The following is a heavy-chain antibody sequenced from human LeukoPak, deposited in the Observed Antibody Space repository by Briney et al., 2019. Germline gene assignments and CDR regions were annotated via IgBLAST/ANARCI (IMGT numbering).Heavy chain of an antibody. D-gene: IGHD1-7*01. CDR2: INHSGST. J-gene: IGHJ4*02. CDR1: GGSFSGYY. V-gene: IGHV4-34*01. Sequence: SETLSLTCAVYGGSFSGYYWSWIRQPPGKGLEWIGEINHSGSTNYNPSLKSRVTISVDTSKNQFSLKLSSVTAADTAVYYCARIKLDYYFDYWGQGTLVTVSS. CDR3: ARIKLDYYFDY.